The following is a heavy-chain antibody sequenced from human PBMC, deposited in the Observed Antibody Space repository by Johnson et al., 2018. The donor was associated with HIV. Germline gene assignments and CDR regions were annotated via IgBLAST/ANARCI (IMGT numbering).Heavy chain of an antibody. Sequence: VQLVESGGGVVQPGRSLRLSCAASGFTFSRYGMHWVRQAPGKGLEWVAVISYDGSNKYYADSVKGRFTISRDNSKNTLYLQMDSLRAEDTAVYYCARMGLTGAFDIWGQGTMVTVSS. D-gene: IGHD3-9*01. CDR2: ISYDGSNK. CDR3: ARMGLTGAFDI. J-gene: IGHJ3*02. CDR1: GFTFSRYG. V-gene: IGHV3-30*03.